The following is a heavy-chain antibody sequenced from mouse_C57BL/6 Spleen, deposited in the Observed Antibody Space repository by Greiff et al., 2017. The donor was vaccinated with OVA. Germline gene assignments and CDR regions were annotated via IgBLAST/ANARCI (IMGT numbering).Heavy chain of an antibody. CDR1: GYAFSSYW. V-gene: IGHV1-80*01. CDR3: ARGGGLDYPHFDY. D-gene: IGHD2-4*01. J-gene: IGHJ2*01. CDR2: IYPGDGDT. Sequence: QVQLQQSGAELVKPGASVKISCKASGYAFSSYWMNWVKQRPGKGLEWIGQIYPGDGDTNYNGKFKGKATLTADKSSSTAYMQLRSLTSEDYAVYFCARGGGLDYPHFDYWGQGTTLTVSS.